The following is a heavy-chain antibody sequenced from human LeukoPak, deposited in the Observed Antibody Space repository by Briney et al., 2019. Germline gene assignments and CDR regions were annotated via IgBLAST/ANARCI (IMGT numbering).Heavy chain of an antibody. CDR1: GGSFSGYY. CDR2: INHSGST. Sequence: SETLSLTCAVYGGSFSGYYWSWIRQPPGKGLEWIGEINHSGSTNYNPSLKSRVTISVDTSKNQFSLKLSSVTAADTAVYHCARVRWPIAVAGWAPWFDPWGQGTLVTVSS. CDR3: ARVRWPIAVAGWAPWFDP. D-gene: IGHD6-19*01. J-gene: IGHJ5*02. V-gene: IGHV4-34*01.